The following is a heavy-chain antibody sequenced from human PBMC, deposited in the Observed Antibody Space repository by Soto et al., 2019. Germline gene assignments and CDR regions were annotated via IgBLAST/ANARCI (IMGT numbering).Heavy chain of an antibody. CDR2: INPNSGGT. Sequence: ASVRVSCKASGYTFTGDYMHWVRQAPGQGREWMGWINPNSGGTNYAQKFQGRVTMTRATSISTAYMELSRLRSDDKAVYYCARDLYIRWQQLVLLGYWGQGTLDTVSS. CDR3: ARDLYIRWQQLVLLGY. CDR1: GYTFTGDY. J-gene: IGHJ4*02. D-gene: IGHD6-13*01. V-gene: IGHV1-2*02.